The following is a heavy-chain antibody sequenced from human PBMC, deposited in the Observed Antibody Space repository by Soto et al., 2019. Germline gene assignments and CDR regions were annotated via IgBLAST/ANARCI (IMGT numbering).Heavy chain of an antibody. CDR2: ISSSSSYI. CDR1: GFTFSSYS. V-gene: IGHV3-21*01. D-gene: IGHD3-9*01. J-gene: IGHJ3*02. Sequence: EVQLVESGGGLVKPGGSLRLSCAASGFTFSSYSMNWVRQAPGKGLEWVSSISSSSSYIYYADSVKGRFTISRDNAKNSLYLQMNSPRAEDTAVYYCAREQHDIDAFDIWGQGTMVTVSS. CDR3: AREQHDIDAFDI.